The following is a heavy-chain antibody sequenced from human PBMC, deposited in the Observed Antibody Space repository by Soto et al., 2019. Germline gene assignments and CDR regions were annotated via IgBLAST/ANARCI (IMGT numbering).Heavy chain of an antibody. D-gene: IGHD3-10*01. J-gene: IGHJ4*02. CDR1: GGSFSGYY. V-gene: IGHV4-34*01. Sequence: QVQLQQWGAGLLKPSETLSLTCAVYGGSFSGYYWSWIRQPPGKGLEWIGEINHSGSTNYNPSLKNRVTISVDTSKNQFSLKLSSVTAADTAVYYCARGSGYYGSGSYYPSHHFDYWGQGTLVTVSS. CDR2: INHSGST. CDR3: ARGSGYYGSGSYYPSHHFDY.